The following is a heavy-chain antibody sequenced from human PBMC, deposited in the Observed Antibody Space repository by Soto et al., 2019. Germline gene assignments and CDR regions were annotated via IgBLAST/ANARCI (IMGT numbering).Heavy chain of an antibody. J-gene: IGHJ6*02. CDR2: IYNSGIT. CDR3: ARVFRHRTYDMDV. V-gene: IGHV4-59*01. Sequence: PSETLSLTCTVSGGSISGDYWSWIRQPPGKALEWIGYIYNSGITNYNPSLKSRVTISVDTSKNQFSLKLSSVTAADTAVYYCARVFRHRTYDMDVWGQGTTVTVSS. D-gene: IGHD3-3*01. CDR1: GGSISGDY.